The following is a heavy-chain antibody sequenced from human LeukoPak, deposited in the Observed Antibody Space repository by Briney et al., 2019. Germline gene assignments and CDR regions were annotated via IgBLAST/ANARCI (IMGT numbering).Heavy chain of an antibody. CDR1: GVTFSSYA. CDR3: ARHPRATVTMGPYFDY. D-gene: IGHD4-17*01. CDR2: IIPIFGTA. Sequence: GASVKVSCKASGVTFSSYAISWVRQAPGQGLEWMGRIIPIFGTANYAQKFQGRVTITTDESTSTAYMELSNLRSEDTAVYYCARHPRATVTMGPYFDYWGQGTLVTVSS. J-gene: IGHJ4*02. V-gene: IGHV1-69*05.